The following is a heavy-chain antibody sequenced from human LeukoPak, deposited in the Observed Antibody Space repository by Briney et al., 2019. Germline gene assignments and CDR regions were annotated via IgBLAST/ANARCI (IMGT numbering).Heavy chain of an antibody. CDR1: GGSISSRSYY. CDR2: IYHSGTT. CDR3: ARSSVSSSWGFYYYYMDV. J-gene: IGHJ6*03. Sequence: PSETLSLTCSVSGGSISSRSYYWGWIRQPPGKGLEWIGSIYHSGTTNYNPSLKSRVTISVDTSKNQFSLKLSSVTAADTAVYYCARSSVSSSWGFYYYYMDVWGKGTTVTVSS. D-gene: IGHD6-13*01. V-gene: IGHV4-39*07.